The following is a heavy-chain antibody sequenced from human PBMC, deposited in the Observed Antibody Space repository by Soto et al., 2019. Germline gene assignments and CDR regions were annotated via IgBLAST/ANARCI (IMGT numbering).Heavy chain of an antibody. CDR3: ARGHRWDYGDANGDWFDP. D-gene: IGHD4-17*01. Sequence: ASVKVSCKASGYTFTSYDINWVRQATGQGLEWMGWMNPNSGNTGYAQKFQGRVTMTRNTSISTAYMELSGLRSEDTAVYYCARGHRWDYGDANGDWFDPWGQGTLVTVSS. J-gene: IGHJ5*02. V-gene: IGHV1-8*01. CDR1: GYTFTSYD. CDR2: MNPNSGNT.